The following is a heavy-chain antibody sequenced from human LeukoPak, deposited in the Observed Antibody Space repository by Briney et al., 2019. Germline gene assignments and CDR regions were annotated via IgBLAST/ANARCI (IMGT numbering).Heavy chain of an antibody. V-gene: IGHV1-18*01. CDR1: GCTSTSYG. J-gene: IGHJ4*02. CDR2: ISAYNGNT. CDR3: ACCLNYDIYFADY. D-gene: IGHD3-9*01. Sequence: GASVKVSFQATGCTSTSYGISWLGQAPGHGLEWMGWISAYNGNTNYAQKLQGRVTMTTDTSTSTAYMELRSLRSDDTAVYYCACCLNYDIYFADYWGQGTLVTVSS.